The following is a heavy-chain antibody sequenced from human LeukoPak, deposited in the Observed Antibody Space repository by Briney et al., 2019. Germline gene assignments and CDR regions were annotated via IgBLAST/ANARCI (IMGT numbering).Heavy chain of an antibody. CDR3: ARDHDFWSGYPDY. J-gene: IGHJ4*02. CDR2: ISYDGSNK. Sequence: GGSLRLSCAASGFTFSSYAMHWVRQAPGKGLEWVAVISYDGSNKYYADSVKGRFTISRDNSKNTLYLQMNSLSAEDTAVYYCARDHDFWSGYPDYWGQGTLVTVSS. V-gene: IGHV3-30-3*01. D-gene: IGHD3-3*01. CDR1: GFTFSSYA.